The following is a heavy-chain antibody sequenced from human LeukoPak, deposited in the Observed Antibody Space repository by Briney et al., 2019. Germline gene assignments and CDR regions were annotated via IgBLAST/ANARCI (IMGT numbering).Heavy chain of an antibody. CDR1: GYTFTGYY. J-gene: IGHJ5*02. CDR3: ARDLRQWLVLGWFDP. Sequence: GASVKVSCKASGYTFTGYYMHWVRQAPGQGLEWMGWINLNSGGTNYAQKFQGRVTMTRDTSISTAYMELSRLRSDDTAVYYCARDLRQWLVLGWFDPWGQGTLVTVSS. D-gene: IGHD6-19*01. CDR2: INLNSGGT. V-gene: IGHV1-2*02.